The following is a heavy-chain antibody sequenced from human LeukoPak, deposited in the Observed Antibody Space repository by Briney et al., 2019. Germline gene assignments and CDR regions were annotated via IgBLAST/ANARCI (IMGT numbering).Heavy chain of an antibody. V-gene: IGHV3-74*01. Sequence: PGGSLRVSCAASGFTFSGYWMHWVRQAPGKGLVWVSRINTEGSTTTYAASVKGRFTVSRDNAKNTLYLQTNSLRAEDTAVYYCARAGVNYSTANWGQRRLATVSS. CDR3: ARAGVNYSTAN. CDR1: GFTFSGYW. D-gene: IGHD2-15*01. CDR2: INTEGSTT. J-gene: IGHJ4*02.